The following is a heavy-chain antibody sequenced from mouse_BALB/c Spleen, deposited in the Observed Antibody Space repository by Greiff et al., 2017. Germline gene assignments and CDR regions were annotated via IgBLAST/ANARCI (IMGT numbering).Heavy chain of an antibody. CDR2: IDTSDSYT. CDR3: ARGRYYGKEDYFDY. D-gene: IGHD1-1*01. Sequence: QVQLQQPGAELVMPGASVKMSCKASGYTLTDYWMHWVKQRPGQGLEWIGAIDTSDSYTSYNQKFKGKATLTVDESSSTAYMQLSSLTSEDSAVYYCARGRYYGKEDYFDYWGQGTTLTVSS. J-gene: IGHJ2*01. CDR1: GYTLTDYW. V-gene: IGHV1-69*01.